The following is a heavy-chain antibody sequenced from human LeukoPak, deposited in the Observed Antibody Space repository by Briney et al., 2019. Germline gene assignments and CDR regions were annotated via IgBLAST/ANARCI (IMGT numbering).Heavy chain of an antibody. CDR2: IYPGDSST. D-gene: IGHD3-10*01. V-gene: IGHV5-51*01. Sequence: PGGSLRLSCAASGFTFTSYWIGWVRQMPGKGLEWMGIIYPGDSSTRYSPSFQGQVTLSADQSISTAYLQWSSLKASDTAMYYCVRRYGSGASGYWGQGTLVTVSS. CDR3: VRRYGSGASGY. CDR1: GFTFTSYW. J-gene: IGHJ4*02.